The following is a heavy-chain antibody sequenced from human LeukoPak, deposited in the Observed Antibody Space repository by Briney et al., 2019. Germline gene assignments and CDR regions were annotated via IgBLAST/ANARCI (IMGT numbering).Heavy chain of an antibody. Sequence: GESLKISCKGSGYSFTSYWIGWVRQMPGKGLKWMGSIYPGEYDTRYSPSFQVQVTIAADKSINTAYLQWSSLKASDTAMYYCARPKAYYFGSGSYYRDAFDIWGQGTMVTVSS. V-gene: IGHV5-51*01. CDR2: IYPGEYDT. CDR1: GYSFTSYW. J-gene: IGHJ3*02. D-gene: IGHD3-10*01. CDR3: ARPKAYYFGSGSYYRDAFDI.